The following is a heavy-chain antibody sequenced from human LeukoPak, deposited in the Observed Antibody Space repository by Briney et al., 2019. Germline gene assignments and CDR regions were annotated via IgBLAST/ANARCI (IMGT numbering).Heavy chain of an antibody. CDR1: GGSFSGYY. J-gene: IGHJ4*02. D-gene: IGHD3-22*01. Sequence: SETLSLTCAVYGGSFSGYYWNWIRQPPGKGLEWIGEINHSGSTNYNPSLKSRVTISVDTSKNQFSLMLSSVAAADTAVYYCARVCRSPVKYDSSGYNDYWGQGTLVTVSS. CDR2: INHSGST. CDR3: ARVCRSPVKYDSSGYNDY. V-gene: IGHV4-34*01.